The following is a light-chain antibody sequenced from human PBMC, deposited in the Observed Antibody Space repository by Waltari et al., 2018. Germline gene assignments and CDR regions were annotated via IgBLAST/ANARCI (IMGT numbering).Light chain of an antibody. CDR3: GSYAGSRTWV. V-gene: IGLV2-23*02. J-gene: IGLJ3*02. CDR1: SSDIGPFNL. Sequence: QSALTQPASVSGSPGQSISISCIGTSSDIGPFNLVSWYLQYPGTAPKLLIYDVSQRTSGWSNRFSVSKSGNTASLTISGLQAEDEAIYYCGSYAGSRTWVFGGWAKLTVL. CDR2: DVS.